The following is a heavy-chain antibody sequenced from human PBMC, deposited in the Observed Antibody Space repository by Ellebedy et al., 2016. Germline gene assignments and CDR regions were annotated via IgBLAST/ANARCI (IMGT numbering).Heavy chain of an antibody. V-gene: IGHV3-30-3*01. J-gene: IGHJ6*02. CDR3: ASLQSYCISCESDV. D-gene: IGHD2-2*01. CDR2: ISYDGSYK. Sequence: GGSLRLSCAASGFTFSSYAMHWVRQAPGKGLEWVAVISYDGSYKYYADSVKGRFTISRDNSKNTLHLQMNSLRDEDTAVYYCASLQSYCISCESDVWGQGTTVTVSS. CDR1: GFTFSSYA.